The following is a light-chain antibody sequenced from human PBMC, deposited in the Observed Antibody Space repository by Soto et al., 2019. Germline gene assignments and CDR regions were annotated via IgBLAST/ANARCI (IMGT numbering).Light chain of an antibody. CDR3: QQYNNLPPT. CDR2: SSS. V-gene: IGKV3-15*01. Sequence: DIEMTQSPPILSVSPGEGATLSCRASQRISTNLAWYQHIPGQAPRLLIVSSSRRPTDVPARFSGSGSGTDFTLTISSLQSEASAFYYCQQYNNLPPTFGQGTKVEVK. CDR1: QRISTN. J-gene: IGKJ1*01.